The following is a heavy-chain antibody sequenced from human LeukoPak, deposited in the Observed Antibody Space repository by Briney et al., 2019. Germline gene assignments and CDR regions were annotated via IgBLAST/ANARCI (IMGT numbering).Heavy chain of an antibody. CDR3: ARGALLKKRYCSSTSCSTGWFDP. D-gene: IGHD2-2*01. J-gene: IGHJ5*02. V-gene: IGHV4-4*07. Sequence: SEPLSLTCTVSGGSISSYYWSWIRQPAGKGLEWIGRIYTSGSTNYNPSLKSRVTMSVDTSKNQFSLKLSSVTAADTAVYYCARGALLKKRYCSSTSCSTGWFDPWGQGTLVTVSS. CDR2: IYTSGST. CDR1: GGSISSYY.